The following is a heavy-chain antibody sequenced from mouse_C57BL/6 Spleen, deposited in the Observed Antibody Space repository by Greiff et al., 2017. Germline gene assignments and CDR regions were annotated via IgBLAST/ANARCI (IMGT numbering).Heavy chain of an antibody. Sequence: VQLKESGGGLVKPGASLKLSCAASGFTFSSYAMSWVRQTPEKRLEWVATISDGGSYTYYPDNVKGRFTLSRDNTKNNLYLQMSHLKSEDTAMYYCAREINTRTDFDYWGQGTTLTVSS. J-gene: IGHJ2*01. CDR2: ISDGGSYT. CDR1: GFTFSSYA. D-gene: IGHD2-4*01. V-gene: IGHV5-4*01. CDR3: AREINTRTDFDY.